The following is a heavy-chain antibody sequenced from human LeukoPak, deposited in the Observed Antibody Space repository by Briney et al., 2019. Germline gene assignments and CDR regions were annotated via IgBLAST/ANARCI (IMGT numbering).Heavy chain of an antibody. CDR1: GFTFSSYS. V-gene: IGHV3-48*01. D-gene: IGHD3-3*01. CDR2: ISSSSSTI. J-gene: IGHJ6*03. Sequence: GGSLRLSCAASGFTFSSYSMNWVRQAPGKGLEWVSYISSSSSTIYYADPVKGRFTISRDNAKNSLYLQMNSLRAEDTAVYYCARNYDFWSGYSYYYYMDVWGKGTTVTVSS. CDR3: ARNYDFWSGYSYYYYMDV.